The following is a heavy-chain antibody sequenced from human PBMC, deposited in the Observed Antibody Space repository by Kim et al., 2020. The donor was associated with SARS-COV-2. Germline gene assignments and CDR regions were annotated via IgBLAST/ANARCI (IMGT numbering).Heavy chain of an antibody. CDR2: ISDSGCST. V-gene: IGHV3-23*01. CDR1: GFTFRSYA. J-gene: IGHJ4*02. CDR3: ARRLRTVEY. D-gene: IGHD4-17*01. Sequence: GGSLRLSCAASGFTFRSYAMNWVRQAPGKGLEWVSAISDSGCSTFYADSVKGRFTISRDNSKNTLYLQMNSLRAEDTAGYYCARRLRTVEYWGQGTLVTVSS.